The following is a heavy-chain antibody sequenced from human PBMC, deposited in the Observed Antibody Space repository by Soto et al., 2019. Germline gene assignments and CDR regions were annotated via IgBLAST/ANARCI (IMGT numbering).Heavy chain of an antibody. CDR3: ARSREMATIPFYY. D-gene: IGHD5-12*01. CDR1: GFTFSDYY. V-gene: IGHV3-11*04. Sequence: GGSLRLSCAASGFTFSDYYMSWIRQAPGKGLEWVSYISSSGSTIYYADSVKGRFTISRDNAKNSLYLQMNSLRAEDTAVYYCARSREMATIPFYYWGQGTLVTVSS. CDR2: ISSSGSTI. J-gene: IGHJ4*02.